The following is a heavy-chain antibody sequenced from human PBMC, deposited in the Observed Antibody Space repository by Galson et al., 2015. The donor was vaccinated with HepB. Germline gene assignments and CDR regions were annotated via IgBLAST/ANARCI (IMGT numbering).Heavy chain of an antibody. CDR1: GYTFTSYA. J-gene: IGHJ5*02. CDR3: ARSRGSGPKHNWFDP. CDR2: INAGNGNT. D-gene: IGHD3-10*01. Sequence: SVKVSCKASGYTFTSYAMHWVRQAPGQRLEWMGWINAGNGNTKYSQKFQGRVTITRDTSASTAYMELSSLRSEDTAVYYCARSRGSGPKHNWFDPWGQGTLVTVSS. V-gene: IGHV1-3*01.